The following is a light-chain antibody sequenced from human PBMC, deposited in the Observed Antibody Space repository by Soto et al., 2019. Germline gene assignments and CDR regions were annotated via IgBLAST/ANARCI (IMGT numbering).Light chain of an antibody. CDR1: SSNIGSNY. CDR2: TNN. V-gene: IGLV1-47*01. Sequence: QSVLTQPPSASGTPGQRVTISCSGSSSNIGSNYVYWYQQLPGTAPKLLIYTNNQRPSGVPDRFSGSKSGTSASLGISGLRSEDEADYYCAGWEDSSVVFGAGTKLTVL. J-gene: IGLJ2*01. CDR3: AGWEDSSVV.